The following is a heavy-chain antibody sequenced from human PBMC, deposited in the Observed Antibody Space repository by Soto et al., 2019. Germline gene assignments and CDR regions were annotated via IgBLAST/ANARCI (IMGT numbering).Heavy chain of an antibody. V-gene: IGHV3-23*01. D-gene: IGHD5-18*01. CDR2: ISGSGGST. CDR1: GFTFSSYA. J-gene: IGHJ6*02. CDR3: AKVKEYSYGLYYYGMDV. Sequence: VGSLRLSCAASGFTFSSYAMSWVRQAPGKGLEWVSAISGSGGSTYYADSVKGRFTISRDNSKNTLYLQMNSLRAEDTAVYYCAKVKEYSYGLYYYGMDVWGQGTTVTVSS.